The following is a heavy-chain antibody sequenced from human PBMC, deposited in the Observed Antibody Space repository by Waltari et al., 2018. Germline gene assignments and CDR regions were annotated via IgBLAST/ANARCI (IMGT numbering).Heavy chain of an antibody. CDR2: IYYSGST. CDR1: GGSISSHY. J-gene: IGHJ3*02. V-gene: IGHV4-59*11. D-gene: IGHD2-21*02. Sequence: QVQLQESGPGLVKPSETLSLTCTVSGGSISSHYWSWIRQPPGKGLEWIGYIYYSGSTNYYPAHKGRVTISVDTAKNQFSLKLSSVTAADTAVYYCARKGDGPGLGAFDIWGQGTMVTVSS. CDR3: ARKGDGPGLGAFDI.